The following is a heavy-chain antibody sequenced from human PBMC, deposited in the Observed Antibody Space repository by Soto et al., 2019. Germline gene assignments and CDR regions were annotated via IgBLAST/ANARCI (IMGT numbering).Heavy chain of an antibody. D-gene: IGHD3-10*01. CDR1: GFTFTSSA. V-gene: IGHV1-58*01. CDR3: AADSGSRITMVRGVILFDY. CDR2: IVVGSGNT. Sequence: SVKVSCKASGFTFTSSAVQWVRQARGQRLEWIGWIVVGSGNTNYAQKFQERVTITRDMSTSTAYMELSSLRSEDAAVYYCAADSGSRITMVRGVILFDYWXQGTLVTVSS. J-gene: IGHJ4*02.